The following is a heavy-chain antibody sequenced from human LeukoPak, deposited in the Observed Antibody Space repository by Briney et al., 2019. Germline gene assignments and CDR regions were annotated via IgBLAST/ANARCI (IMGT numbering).Heavy chain of an antibody. CDR3: AREPGSCSGGSCSLYWYFDL. V-gene: IGHV4-59*01. Sequence: SEPLSLTCSVSGVSLSSSYWRWIRPPPGKGLEWIGYISYRGTTKYNPSLKSRVTISVDTSKNQVSLNLSSVTAADTAVYYCAREPGSCSGGSCSLYWYFDLWGRGTLVTVSS. CDR1: GVSLSSSY. D-gene: IGHD2-15*01. J-gene: IGHJ2*01. CDR2: ISYRGTT.